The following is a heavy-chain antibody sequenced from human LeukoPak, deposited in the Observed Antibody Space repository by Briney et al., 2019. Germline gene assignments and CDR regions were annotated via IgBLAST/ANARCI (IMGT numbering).Heavy chain of an antibody. CDR3: ASWADRSAAVAVFDY. CDR1: GYTFTGYY. J-gene: IGHJ4*02. Sequence: GASVKVSCKASGYTFTGYYMHWVRQAPGQGLEWRGWINLSSGGTNYAQKFQGRVTLTRDTSISTAYMQLSRLRSDDTAVYYCASWADRSAAVAVFDYWGQGTLVAVSS. CDR2: INLSSGGT. D-gene: IGHD6-13*01. V-gene: IGHV1-2*02.